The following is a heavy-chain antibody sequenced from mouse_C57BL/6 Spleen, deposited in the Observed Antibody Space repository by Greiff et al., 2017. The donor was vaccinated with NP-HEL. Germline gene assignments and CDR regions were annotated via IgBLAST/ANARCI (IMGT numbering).Heavy chain of an antibody. Sequence: EVQVVESGGGLVKPGGSLKLSCAASGFTFSSYAMSWVRQTPEKRLEWVATISDGGSYTYYPDNVKGRFTISRDGAKNNLYLQMSHLKSEDTAMYYCAAYGNYLGFVYWGQGTTLTVSS. CDR3: AAYGNYLGFVY. V-gene: IGHV5-4*01. D-gene: IGHD2-1*01. J-gene: IGHJ2*01. CDR2: ISDGGSYT. CDR1: GFTFSSYA.